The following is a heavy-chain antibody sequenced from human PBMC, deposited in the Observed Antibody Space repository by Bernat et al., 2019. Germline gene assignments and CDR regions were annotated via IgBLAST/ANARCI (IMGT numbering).Heavy chain of an antibody. Sequence: EVQLVESGGGLVQPGGSLRLSCAVSGFTVSSNYMSWVRQAPGKGLEWVSVIYSGGATYYADSVKGRFTLSRDNSKNTLYFQMNSLRAEDTAVYYCARGGIRDPFNYWGQGTLVTVSS. CDR2: IYSGGAT. J-gene: IGHJ4*02. V-gene: IGHV3-66*01. D-gene: IGHD3-16*01. CDR3: ARGGIRDPFNY. CDR1: GFTVSSNY.